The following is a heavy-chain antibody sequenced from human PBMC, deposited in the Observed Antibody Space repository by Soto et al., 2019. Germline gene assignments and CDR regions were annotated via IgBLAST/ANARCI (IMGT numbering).Heavy chain of an antibody. D-gene: IGHD1-26*01. CDR1: GGSISSGGYS. J-gene: IGHJ3*02. CDR3: ARGRGRGAFDI. V-gene: IGHV4-30-2*01. CDR2: IYHSGST. Sequence: QLQLQESGSGLVKPSQTLSLTCAVSGGSISSGGYSWSWIRQPPGKGLEWIGYIYHSGSTYYNPSLRSXXTXSXXRSKNQFSPKLSSVTAADTAVYYCARGRGRGAFDIWGQGTMVTVSS.